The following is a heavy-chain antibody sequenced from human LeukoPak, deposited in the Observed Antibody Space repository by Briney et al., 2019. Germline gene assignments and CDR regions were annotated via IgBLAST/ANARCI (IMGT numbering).Heavy chain of an antibody. CDR1: GGSISSYY. J-gene: IGHJ4*02. D-gene: IGHD5-24*01. CDR2: IYTSGST. CDR3: AGHVEMATIVGLYYFDY. V-gene: IGHV4-4*07. Sequence: PSETLSLTCTVSGGSISSYYWSWIRQPAGKGLEWIGRIYTSGSTNYNPSLKSRVTMSVDTSKNQFSLKLSSVTAADTAVYYCAGHVEMATIVGLYYFDYWGQGTLVTVSS.